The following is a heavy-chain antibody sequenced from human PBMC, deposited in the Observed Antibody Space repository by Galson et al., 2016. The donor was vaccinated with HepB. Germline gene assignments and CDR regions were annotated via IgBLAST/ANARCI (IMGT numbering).Heavy chain of an antibody. CDR3: ARQLSSRPFDY. Sequence: SVKVSCKASGYTFTSYYMHWVRQAPGHGLEWMGMISPSGRSTTYAQNFRGRVTMTRDTSTTTVYMELNSLKFEDTAMYYCARQLSSRPFDYWGQGTLVTVSS. V-gene: IGHV1-46*01. CDR1: GYTFTSYY. CDR2: ISPSGRST. D-gene: IGHD5-24*01. J-gene: IGHJ4*02.